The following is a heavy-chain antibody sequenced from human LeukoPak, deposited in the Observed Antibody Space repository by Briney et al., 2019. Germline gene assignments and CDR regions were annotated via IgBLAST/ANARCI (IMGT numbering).Heavy chain of an antibody. Sequence: SETLSLTCSVSGDSIINNDYYWGWIRKPPGRGLEWIGSASNSGGTYYNPSFKSRVTVSVDTSGNHFSLRLFSVTAADTAKYYCAVGRGSGYYARTSQVDYWGQGTLVTVSS. CDR1: GDSIINNDYY. D-gene: IGHD3-3*01. V-gene: IGHV4-39*02. CDR2: ASNSGGT. J-gene: IGHJ4*02. CDR3: AVGRGSGYYARTSQVDY.